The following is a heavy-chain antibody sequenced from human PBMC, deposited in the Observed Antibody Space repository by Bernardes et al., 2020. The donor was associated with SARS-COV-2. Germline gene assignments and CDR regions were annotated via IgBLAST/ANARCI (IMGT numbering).Heavy chain of an antibody. V-gene: IGHV3-74*01. CDR2: ISMDGSVT. CDR1: RFTFSSYW. J-gene: IGHJ3*02. D-gene: IGHD2-2*01. Sequence: GGSLRLSCAASRFTFSSYWMHWVRQVPGKGLVWVSRISMDGSVTTYADSVKGRFTISRDNAGNTLYLQMNSLGAEDTALYYCARADCTSTSCHRGAYDIWGQGTMVTVSA. CDR3: ARADCTSTSCHRGAYDI.